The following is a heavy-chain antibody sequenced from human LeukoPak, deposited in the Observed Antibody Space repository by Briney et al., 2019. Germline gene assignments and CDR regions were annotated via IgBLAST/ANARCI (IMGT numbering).Heavy chain of an antibody. Sequence: GSLRLSCAASGFTVSSNYMSWVRQAPGKGLEWVSVIYSGGSTYYADSVKGRFTISRDNSKNTLYLQMNSLGAEDTAVYYCARDRAVAVTSEIYYYYGMDVWGQGTTVTVSS. CDR1: GFTVSSNY. J-gene: IGHJ6*02. D-gene: IGHD6-19*01. V-gene: IGHV3-53*01. CDR2: IYSGGST. CDR3: ARDRAVAVTSEIYYYYGMDV.